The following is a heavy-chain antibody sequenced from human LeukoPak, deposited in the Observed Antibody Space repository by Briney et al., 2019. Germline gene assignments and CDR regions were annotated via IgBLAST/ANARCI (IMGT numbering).Heavy chain of an antibody. CDR2: INPNSGGT. V-gene: IGHV1-2*04. J-gene: IGHJ4*02. D-gene: IGHD5-12*01. CDR3: AREYSGYDSLDY. Sequence: ASVKVSCKASGYTFTGYYMHWVRRAPGQGLEWMGWINPNSGGTNYAQKFQGWVTMTRDTSISTAYMELSRLRSDDTAVYYCAREYSGYDSLDYWGQGTLVTVSS. CDR1: GYTFTGYY.